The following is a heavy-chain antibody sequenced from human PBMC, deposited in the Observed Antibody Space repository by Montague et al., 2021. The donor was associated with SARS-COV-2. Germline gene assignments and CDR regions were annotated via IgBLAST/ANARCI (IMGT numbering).Heavy chain of an antibody. J-gene: IGHJ4*02. Sequence: SLRLSCAASGFTFSDYAMAWVRQAPGKGLEWVSAISGSSRSTYSGDSGKGRFTISRDNSKNMVYLHLNNLGAEDTAIYHCAKTLTSRSAFDYWGPGTLVTVSS. CDR1: GFTFSDYA. CDR3: AKTLTSRSAFDY. CDR2: ISGSSRST. V-gene: IGHV3-23*01. D-gene: IGHD1-1*01.